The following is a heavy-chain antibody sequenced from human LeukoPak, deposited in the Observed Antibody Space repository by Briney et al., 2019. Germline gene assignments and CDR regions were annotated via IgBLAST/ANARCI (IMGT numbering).Heavy chain of an antibody. Sequence: GGSLRLSCAASGFTFSDYYMSWIRQAPGKGLEWVSGISWNSGSIGYADSVKGRFTISRDNAKNSLYLQMNSLRAEDTALYYCASIAAAGTAWYYYGMDVWGQGTTVTVSS. CDR1: GFTFSDYY. D-gene: IGHD6-13*01. V-gene: IGHV3-9*01. J-gene: IGHJ6*02. CDR2: ISWNSGSI. CDR3: ASIAAAGTAWYYYGMDV.